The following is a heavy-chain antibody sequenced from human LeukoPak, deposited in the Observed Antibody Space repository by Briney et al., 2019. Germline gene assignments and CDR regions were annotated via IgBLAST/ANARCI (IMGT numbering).Heavy chain of an antibody. Sequence: GGSLRVSCTASGFTFRTYEMNWVRQAPGKGLEWVSYISSGGSTVYYADSVKGRFTISRDSATNSLYLQLNSLKAEATAVYYCAGGMITGTVDSRGEGTLVSVSS. J-gene: IGHJ4*02. CDR1: GFTFRTYE. V-gene: IGHV3-48*03. CDR2: ISSGGSTV. D-gene: IGHD3-16*01. CDR3: AGGMITGTVDS.